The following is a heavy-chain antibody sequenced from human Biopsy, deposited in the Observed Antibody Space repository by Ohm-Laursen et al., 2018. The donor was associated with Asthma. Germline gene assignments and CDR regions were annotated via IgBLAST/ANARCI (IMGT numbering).Heavy chain of an antibody. CDR3: ARKAGSCISRTCYSLDF. J-gene: IGHJ4*02. CDR2: INSVFGTT. CDR1: GGTFNTYV. Sequence: GASVKVSCKSLGGTFNTYVIGWVRQAPGQGLEWIGGINSVFGTTNYPQKFQYRVTITADDSTSTVYMELSSLRSEDTAVYYCARKAGSCISRTCYSLDFWGQGTLVTVSS. D-gene: IGHD2-2*01. V-gene: IGHV1-69*13.